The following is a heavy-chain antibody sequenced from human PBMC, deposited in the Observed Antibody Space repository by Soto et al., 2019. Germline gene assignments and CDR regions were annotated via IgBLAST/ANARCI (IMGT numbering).Heavy chain of an antibody. CDR1: GGSISSSSYY. D-gene: IGHD1-1*01. Sequence: QLQLQESGPGLVKPSETLSLTCTVSGGSISSSSYYWGWIRQPPGKGLEWIGSIYYSGSTYYNPSLKSRVTISVDTSKNQFSLKLSSVTAADTAVYYCARRPNAWNDGPYYFDYWGQGTLVTVSS. CDR2: IYYSGST. CDR3: ARRPNAWNDGPYYFDY. J-gene: IGHJ4*02. V-gene: IGHV4-39*01.